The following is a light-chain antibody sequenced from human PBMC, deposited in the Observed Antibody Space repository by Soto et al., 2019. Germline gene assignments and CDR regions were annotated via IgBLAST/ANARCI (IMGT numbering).Light chain of an antibody. CDR3: QQSSNWPPEIT. CDR1: QSVPRN. CDR2: DAS. V-gene: IGKV3-11*01. Sequence: EIVLTQSPASLSLSPGDRATLSCRASQSVPRNLAWYQQRPGQAPRLLISDASSRATGIPDRFSGSGSGTDFILTISSLEPEDFAVYYCQQSSNWPPEITFGQGTRWRL. J-gene: IGKJ5*01.